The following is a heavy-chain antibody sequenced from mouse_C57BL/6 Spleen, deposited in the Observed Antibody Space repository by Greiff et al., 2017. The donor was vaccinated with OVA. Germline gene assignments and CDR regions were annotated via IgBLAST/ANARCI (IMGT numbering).Heavy chain of an antibody. V-gene: IGHV5-4*03. CDR1: GFTFSSYA. CDR2: ISDGGSYT. Sequence: EVKLVESGGGLVKPGGSLKLSCAASGFTFSSYAMSWVRQTPEKRLEWVATISDGGSYTYYPDNVKGRFTISRDNAKNNLYLQMSHLKSEDTAMYYCARGLITTVVNYAMDYWGQGTSVTVSS. D-gene: IGHD1-1*01. J-gene: IGHJ4*01. CDR3: ARGLITTVVNYAMDY.